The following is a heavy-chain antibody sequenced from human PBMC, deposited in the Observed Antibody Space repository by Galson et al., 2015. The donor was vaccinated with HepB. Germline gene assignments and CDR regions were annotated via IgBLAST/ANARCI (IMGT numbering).Heavy chain of an antibody. CDR3: ARDDIVVVPAASYYYYYYMDV. V-gene: IGHV3-21*01. CDR1: GFTFSSYS. Sequence: SLRLSCAASGFTFSSYSMNWVRQAPGKGLEWVSSISSSSSYIYYADSVKGRFTISRDNAKNSLYLQMNSLRAEDTAVYYCARDDIVVVPAASYYYYYYMDVWGKGTTVTVSS. CDR2: ISSSSSYI. J-gene: IGHJ6*03. D-gene: IGHD2-2*01.